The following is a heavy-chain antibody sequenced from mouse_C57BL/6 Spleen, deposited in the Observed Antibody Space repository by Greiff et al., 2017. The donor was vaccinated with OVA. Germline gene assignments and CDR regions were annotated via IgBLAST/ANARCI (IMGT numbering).Heavy chain of an antibody. J-gene: IGHJ4*01. CDR2: INPNNGGT. D-gene: IGHD1-1*01. CDR1: GYTFTDYY. CDR3: ARVRGIHYYGSTSYYAMDY. Sequence: EVQLQQSGPELVKPGASVTISCKASGYTFTDYYMNWVKQSHGKSLEWIGDINPNNGGTSYNQKFKGKATLTVDKSSSTAYMELRSLTSEDSAVYYCARVRGIHYYGSTSYYAMDYWGQGTSVTVSS. V-gene: IGHV1-26*01.